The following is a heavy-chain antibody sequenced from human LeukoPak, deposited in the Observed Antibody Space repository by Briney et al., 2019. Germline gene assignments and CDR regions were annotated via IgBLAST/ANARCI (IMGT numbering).Heavy chain of an antibody. CDR3: ARHYYGSGSYYQREYYFDY. Sequence: PSETLSLTCTVSGGFISDYYWSWIRQPPGKGLEWIGHIYYSGSTNYNPSVKSRVTMSVDTSKNQVSLKLSSVTAADTAVYYCARHYYGSGSYYQREYYFDYWGQGTLVTVSS. CDR1: GGFISDYY. V-gene: IGHV4-59*08. D-gene: IGHD3-10*01. CDR2: IYYSGST. J-gene: IGHJ4*02.